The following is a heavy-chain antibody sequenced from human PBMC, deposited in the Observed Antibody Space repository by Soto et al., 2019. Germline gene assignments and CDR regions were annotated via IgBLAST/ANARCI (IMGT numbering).Heavy chain of an antibody. D-gene: IGHD5-12*01. CDR1: GGSISSGDYY. CDR3: ARVGYDKRSYYFDY. CDR2: IYYTGST. Sequence: SETLSLTCTVSGGSISSGDYYWSWIRQPPGKGLEWIGYIYYTGSTYYNPSLKSRVTISVDTSKNQFSLKLSSVTAADTAVYYCARVGYDKRSYYFDYWGQGTLVTVSS. V-gene: IGHV4-30-4*01. J-gene: IGHJ4*02.